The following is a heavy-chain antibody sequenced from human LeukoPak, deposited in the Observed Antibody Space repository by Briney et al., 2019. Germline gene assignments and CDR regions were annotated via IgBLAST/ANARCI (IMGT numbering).Heavy chain of an antibody. J-gene: IGHJ4*02. V-gene: IGHV3-48*02. CDR1: GFTFNSCN. D-gene: IGHD1-26*01. Sequence: GGSLRLSCGDSGFTFNSCNMNWVRQAPGKGLEWVSYISSSSSTIYYADSVKGRFTISRDNARNSLYLQMNSLRDEDTAVYYCARLFFGGSYALDYWGQGTLVTVSS. CDR2: ISSSSSTI. CDR3: ARLFFGGSYALDY.